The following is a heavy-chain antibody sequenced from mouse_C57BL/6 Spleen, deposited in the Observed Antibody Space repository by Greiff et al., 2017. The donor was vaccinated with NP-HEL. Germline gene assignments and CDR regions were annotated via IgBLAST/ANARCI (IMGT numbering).Heavy chain of an antibody. Sequence: VKLQQPGAELVKPGASVKMSCKASGYTFTSYWITWVKQRPGQGLEWIGDIYPGSGSTNYNEKFKSKATLTVDTSSSTAYMQLSSLTSEDSAVYYCAFYYGNSYYFDYWGQGTTLTVSS. J-gene: IGHJ2*01. D-gene: IGHD2-1*01. CDR1: GYTFTSYW. CDR2: IYPGSGST. V-gene: IGHV1-55*01. CDR3: AFYYGNSYYFDY.